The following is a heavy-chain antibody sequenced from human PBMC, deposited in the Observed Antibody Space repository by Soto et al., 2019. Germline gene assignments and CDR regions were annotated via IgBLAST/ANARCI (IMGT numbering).Heavy chain of an antibody. J-gene: IGHJ6*02. CDR2: IYSGGST. CDR1: GFTVSSSY. Sequence: GGSLRLSCAASGFTVSSSYMSWVRQAPGKGLEWVSVIYSGGSTYYADSVKGRFTISRDNSKNTLYLQMNSLRAEDTAVYYCARMYNWNYYGMDVWGQGTTVTVSS. D-gene: IGHD1-20*01. CDR3: ARMYNWNYYGMDV. V-gene: IGHV3-53*01.